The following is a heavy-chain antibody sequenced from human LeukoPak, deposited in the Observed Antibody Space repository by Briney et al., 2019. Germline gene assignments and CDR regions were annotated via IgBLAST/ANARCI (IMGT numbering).Heavy chain of an antibody. CDR1: GGSFSGYY. CDR3: ARGGGSRFYYGSGSYWSY. J-gene: IGHJ4*02. CDR2: INHSGST. D-gene: IGHD3-10*01. V-gene: IGHV4-34*01. Sequence: PSETLSLTCAVYGGSFSGYYWSWIRQPPGKGLEWIGEINHSGSTNYNPSLKSRVTISVDTSKNQFSRKLSSVTAADTAVYYCARGGGSRFYYGSGSYWSYWGQGTLVTVSS.